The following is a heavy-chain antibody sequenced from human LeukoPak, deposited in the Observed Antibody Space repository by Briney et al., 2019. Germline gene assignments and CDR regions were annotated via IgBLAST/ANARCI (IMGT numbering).Heavy chain of an antibody. CDR1: GFTVSSNY. Sequence: GGSLRLSCAASGFTVSSNYMSWVRQAPGKGLEWVSVIYSGGSTYYADSVKGRFTISRDNSKNTLYLQMNSLGAEDTAVYYCSRVTTGSSLFDSWGQGTLVTVSS. J-gene: IGHJ4*02. V-gene: IGHV3-66*01. CDR2: IYSGGST. D-gene: IGHD1-1*01. CDR3: SRVTTGSSLFDS.